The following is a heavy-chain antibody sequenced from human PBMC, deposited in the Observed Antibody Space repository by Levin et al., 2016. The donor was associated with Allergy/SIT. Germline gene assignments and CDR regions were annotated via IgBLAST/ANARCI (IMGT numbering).Heavy chain of an antibody. V-gene: IGHV1-2*02. J-gene: IGHJ4*02. CDR2: INPNSGGT. D-gene: IGHD2-2*01. CDR3: AREGVACSSTSCYPAYYFDY. Sequence: WVRQAPGQGLEWMGWINPNSGGTNYAQKFQGRVTMTRDTSISTAYMELSRLRSDDTAVYYCAREGVACSSTSCYPAYYFDYWGQGTLVTVSS.